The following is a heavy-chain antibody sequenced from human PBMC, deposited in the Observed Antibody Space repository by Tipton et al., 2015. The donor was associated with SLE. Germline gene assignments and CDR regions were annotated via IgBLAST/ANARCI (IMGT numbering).Heavy chain of an antibody. CDR2: IDYGENT. D-gene: IGHD5-18*01. CDR1: GGSITSYS. Sequence: TLSLTCSVSGGSITSYSWSWIRQPPGKGLEWIGYIDYGENTNYNPSLKSRVTISADTPKNQFSLKLSSVTAADTAVYYCARRVDTAMVMGYYYYMDVWGKGTTVTVSS. J-gene: IGHJ6*03. CDR3: ARRVDTAMVMGYYYYMDV. V-gene: IGHV4-59*01.